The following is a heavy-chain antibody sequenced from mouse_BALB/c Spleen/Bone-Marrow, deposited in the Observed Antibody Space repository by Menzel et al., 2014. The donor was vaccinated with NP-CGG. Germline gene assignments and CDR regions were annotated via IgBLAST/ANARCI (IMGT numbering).Heavy chain of an antibody. CDR1: GFNIKNTY. D-gene: IGHD1-1*01. V-gene: IGHV14-3*02. CDR2: IDPANVNT. Sequence: EVKVEESGAELVKPGASVKLSCTASGFNIKNTYIHWVKQRPEQGLGWIGRIDPANVNTKYDPKFQGKATITADTSSNTAYLQLSSLTSEDTAVYYCATYYYGSSLFAYWGQGTLVTVSA. J-gene: IGHJ3*01. CDR3: ATYYYGSSLFAY.